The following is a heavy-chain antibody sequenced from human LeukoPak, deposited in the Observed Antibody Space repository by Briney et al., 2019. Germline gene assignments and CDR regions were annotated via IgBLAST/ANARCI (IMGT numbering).Heavy chain of an antibody. CDR2: IKQDGSEK. CDR3: ARDPGDSDGWYYFDC. D-gene: IGHD6-19*01. V-gene: IGHV3-7*01. Sequence: PGGSLRLSCAVSGFSANNYWMSWVRQGPGKGLEWVASIKQDGSEKYYVDSVKGRFTISRDNAKNSLYLQMNSLGAEDTAVYYCARDPGDSDGWYYFDCWGQGTLVTVSS. J-gene: IGHJ4*02. CDR1: GFSANNYW.